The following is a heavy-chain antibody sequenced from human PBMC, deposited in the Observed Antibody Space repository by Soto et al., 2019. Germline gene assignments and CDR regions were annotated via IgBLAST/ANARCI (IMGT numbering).Heavy chain of an antibody. CDR2: IVVGSANT. V-gene: IGHV1-58*01. Sequence: GASVKVSCKASGFTFTSSAVQWVRQTRGQRLEWIGWIVVGSANTNYAQRFQERVTITSDRSTNTAYMELSSLGSEDTAVYYWAADSSWNDGNFYYYGLDVWGQGTTVTVSS. D-gene: IGHD1-1*01. CDR3: AADSSWNDGNFYYYGLDV. J-gene: IGHJ6*02. CDR1: GFTFTSSA.